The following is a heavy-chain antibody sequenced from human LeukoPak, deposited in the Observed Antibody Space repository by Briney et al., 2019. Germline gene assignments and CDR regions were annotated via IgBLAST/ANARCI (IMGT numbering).Heavy chain of an antibody. J-gene: IGHJ6*02. V-gene: IGHV3-11*01. D-gene: IGHD2-2*01. CDR2: ISSSGSTI. CDR1: GFTFSDYY. Sequence: GGSLRLSCAASGFTFSDYYMSWIRQAPGRGLEWVSYISSSGSTIYYADSVKGRFTISRDNSKNTLYLQMNSLRAEDTAVYYCARVLWDYYYYGMDVWGQGTTVTVSS. CDR3: ARVLWDYYYYGMDV.